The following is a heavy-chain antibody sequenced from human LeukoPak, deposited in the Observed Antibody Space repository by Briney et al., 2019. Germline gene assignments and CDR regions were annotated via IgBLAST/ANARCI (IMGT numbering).Heavy chain of an antibody. V-gene: IGHV3-23*01. CDR3: AKSSSNLFRLFDY. CDR2: ISGSGGTT. Sequence: PGGSLRLSCAASGFTFSSYAMSWVRQAPGKGLEWVSVISGSGGTTYYADPVKGRFTISRDNSKNTLYLQMNSLRAEDTAVYYCAKSSSNLFRLFDYWGQGTLVTVSS. CDR1: GFTFSSYA. D-gene: IGHD4-11*01. J-gene: IGHJ4*02.